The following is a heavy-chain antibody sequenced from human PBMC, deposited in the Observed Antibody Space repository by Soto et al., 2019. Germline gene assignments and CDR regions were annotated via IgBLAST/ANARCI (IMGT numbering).Heavy chain of an antibody. CDR3: AREGVTPSYYSYYRMDV. J-gene: IGHJ6*02. V-gene: IGHV4-59*01. D-gene: IGHD5-18*01. CDR2: ISYSGST. Sequence: QVQLQESGPGLVKPSETLSLTCTVSGGSISSYYWSWIRQPPGKGLEWIGYISYSGSTNYNSSLKGRVTISVDTSKNQFSLKLSSVTAADTAVYYCAREGVTPSYYSYYRMDVWGQGTTVTVSS. CDR1: GGSISSYY.